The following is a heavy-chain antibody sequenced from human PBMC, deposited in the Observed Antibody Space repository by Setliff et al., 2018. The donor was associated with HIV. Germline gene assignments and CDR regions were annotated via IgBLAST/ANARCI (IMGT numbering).Heavy chain of an antibody. Sequence: SETLSPTCTVSGDFVSSSYWSWIRQAPGKGLEWIGYVYPTLSTNYNPSLKSRVAITVDTSKNQVSLKLTSVTAADTAVYYCARDHRPYRAFGVDNSNFYYMDVWGEGTTVTVSS. J-gene: IGHJ6*03. D-gene: IGHD3-16*01. CDR2: VYPTLST. V-gene: IGHV4-4*08. CDR3: ARDHRPYRAFGVDNSNFYYMDV. CDR1: GDFVSSSY.